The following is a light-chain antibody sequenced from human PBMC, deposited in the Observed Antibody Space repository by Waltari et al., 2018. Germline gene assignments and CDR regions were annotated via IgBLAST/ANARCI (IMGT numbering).Light chain of an antibody. CDR1: SSHVGGYNY. Sequence: QSALTQPPSASGSPGQSVTISCTGTSSHVGGYNYVSWYQQYPGKAPKVMIYGVNKRPSGVPDRFSGSKSGNTASLTVSGLQAEDEADYYCSSYVGYKNNYVFGTGTKVTVL. V-gene: IGLV2-8*01. J-gene: IGLJ1*01. CDR2: GVN. CDR3: SSYVGYKNNYV.